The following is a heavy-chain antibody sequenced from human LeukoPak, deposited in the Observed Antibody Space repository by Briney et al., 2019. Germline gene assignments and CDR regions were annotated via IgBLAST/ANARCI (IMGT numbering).Heavy chain of an antibody. CDR1: GFTFSSHA. CDR2: ISYDGSIK. V-gene: IGHV3-30*04. CDR3: ARDGPYFDY. Sequence: GGSLRLSCAASGFTFSSHAMHWVRQAPGKGLEWVADISYDGSIKYYTDSVKGRFTISRDNSKNTLYLQMNSLRVEDTAVYYCARDGPYFDYWGQGTLVTVSS. J-gene: IGHJ4*02.